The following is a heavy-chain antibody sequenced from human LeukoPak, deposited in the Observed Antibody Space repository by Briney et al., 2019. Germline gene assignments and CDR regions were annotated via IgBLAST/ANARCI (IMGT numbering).Heavy chain of an antibody. CDR3: ASFSWGSGSYNQEAIWSWFDP. V-gene: IGHV4-59*08. J-gene: IGHJ5*02. CDR1: GGSISSYY. CDR2: ISYSGNT. D-gene: IGHD3-10*01. Sequence: SETLSLTCTVSGGSISSYYWSWIRQPPAKGLEWIGYISYSGNTNYNPSLKSRVTISVDTSKNQFSLKLSSVTAADTAVYYCASFSWGSGSYNQEAIWSWFDPWGQGTLVTVSS.